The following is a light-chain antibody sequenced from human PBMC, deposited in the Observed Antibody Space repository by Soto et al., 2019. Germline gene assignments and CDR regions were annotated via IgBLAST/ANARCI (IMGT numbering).Light chain of an antibody. CDR3: QQYDNLPFT. Sequence: DIQMTQSPSSLSASVGDRVTITCQASQDINNYLNWFQQKPGKVPKLLIYGASNLETGVPSRFTGSGSGTDFTFTISSLQPEDIATYYCQQYDNLPFTFGGGTKVEIK. CDR2: GAS. CDR1: QDINNY. J-gene: IGKJ4*01. V-gene: IGKV1-33*01.